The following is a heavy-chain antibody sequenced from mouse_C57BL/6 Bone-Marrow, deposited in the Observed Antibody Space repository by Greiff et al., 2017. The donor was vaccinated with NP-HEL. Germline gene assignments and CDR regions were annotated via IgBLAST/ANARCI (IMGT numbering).Heavy chain of an antibody. CDR1: GFSLTSYG. CDR2: IWSGGST. V-gene: IGHV2-4*01. D-gene: IGHD2-10*02. J-gene: IGHJ4*01. CDR3: ANGYGNYADYYAMDD. Sequence: QVQLKQSGPGLVQPSQSLSITCTVSGFSLTSYGVHWVRQPPGKGLEWLGVIWSGGSTDYNAAFISRLSISKDNSKSQVFFKMNSLQADDTAIYYCANGYGNYADYYAMDDWGQGTSVTVSS.